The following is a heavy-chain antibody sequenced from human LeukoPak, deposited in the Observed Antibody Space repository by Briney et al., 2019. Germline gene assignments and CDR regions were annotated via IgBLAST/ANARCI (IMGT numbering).Heavy chain of an antibody. CDR3: AKSWGYTRPYYNYMDV. V-gene: IGHV3-23*01. D-gene: IGHD3-16*02. CDR2: IGYRGGSI. Sequence: GGSLRLSCAASGFTFSSYAMSWVRQAPGKGLEWVPIIGYRGGSIYYGNSVKGRFTISRDNSENTLSLQMNGLRPEDTAVYYCAKSWGYTRPYYNYMDVWGKGTTVTVSS. CDR1: GFTFSSYA. J-gene: IGHJ6*03.